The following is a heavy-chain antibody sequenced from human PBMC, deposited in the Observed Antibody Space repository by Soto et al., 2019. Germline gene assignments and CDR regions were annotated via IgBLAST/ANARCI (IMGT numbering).Heavy chain of an antibody. CDR1: GFTFSSYG. J-gene: IGHJ6*02. CDR2: IWYDGSNK. V-gene: IGHV3-33*01. CDR3: ARGYCSSTSCPRLYYYYGMDV. Sequence: GGSLRLSCAASGFTFSSYGMHWVRQAPGKGLEWVAVIWYDGSNKYYADSVKGRFTISRDNSKNTLYLQMNSLRAEDTAVCYCARGYCSSTSCPRLYYYYGMDVWGQGTTVTVSS. D-gene: IGHD2-2*01.